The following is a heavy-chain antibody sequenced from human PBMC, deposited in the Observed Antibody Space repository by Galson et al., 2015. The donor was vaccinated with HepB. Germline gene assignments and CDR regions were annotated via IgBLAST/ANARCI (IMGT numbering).Heavy chain of an antibody. D-gene: IGHD3-10*01. CDR1: GFTFSDYY. V-gene: IGHV3-11*03. J-gene: IGHJ3*02. Sequence: SLRLSCAASGFTFSDYYMSWIRQAPGKGLEWVSYITSSSSYTNYADSVKGRFTISRDNAKNSLYLQMNSLRAEDTAVYYCATYPSRITMPRGVIRGAFDIWGQGTMVTVSS. CDR2: ITSSSSYT. CDR3: ATYPSRITMPRGVIRGAFDI.